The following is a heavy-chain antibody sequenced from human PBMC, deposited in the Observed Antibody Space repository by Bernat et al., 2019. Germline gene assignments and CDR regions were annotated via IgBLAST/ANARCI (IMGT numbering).Heavy chain of an antibody. CDR3: ARDPGDYGDLVEYFDY. J-gene: IGHJ4*02. CDR1: GFTFSSYA. CDR2: ISYDGSNK. Sequence: QVQLVESGGGVVQPGRSLRLSCAASGFTFSSYAMHWVRQAPGKGLGWVAVISYDGSNKYYADSVKGRFTISRDNSKNTLYLQMNSLRAEDTAVYYCARDPGDYGDLVEYFDYWGQGTLVTVSS. V-gene: IGHV3-30-3*01. D-gene: IGHD4-17*01.